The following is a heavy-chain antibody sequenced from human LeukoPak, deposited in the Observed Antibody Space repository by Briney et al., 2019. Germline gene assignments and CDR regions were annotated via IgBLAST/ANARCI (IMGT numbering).Heavy chain of an antibody. J-gene: IGHJ4*02. D-gene: IGHD1-26*01. CDR3: ASLPKWELPSY. Sequence: PSETLSLTCIVSGASISNNNYYWGWIRQPPGKGLEWIGSIYYSGSTYYNPSLKSRVTISVDTSKNQFSLKLSSVTAADTAVYYCASLPKWELPSYWGQGTLVTVSS. CDR2: IYYSGST. V-gene: IGHV4-39*01. CDR1: GASISNNNYY.